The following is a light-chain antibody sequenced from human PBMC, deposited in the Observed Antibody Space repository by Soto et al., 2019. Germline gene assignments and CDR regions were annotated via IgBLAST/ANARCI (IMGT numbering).Light chain of an antibody. CDR1: SSNIGKSF. CDR3: GTWDRSLSVYV. J-gene: IGLJ1*01. CDR2: DND. V-gene: IGLV1-51*01. Sequence: QSVLTQPPSVSAAPGQKVIISCSGSSSNIGKSFVSWYQQLPATVPKLLIYDNDQRPSGIPARFSGSKSGTSATLVITGLQSGDEADYYCGTWDRSLSVYVFGFGTKVTVL.